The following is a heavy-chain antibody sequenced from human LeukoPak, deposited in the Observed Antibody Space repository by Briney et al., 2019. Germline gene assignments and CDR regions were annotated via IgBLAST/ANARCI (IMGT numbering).Heavy chain of an antibody. CDR3: ARWSGDYSFDY. D-gene: IGHD3-3*01. V-gene: IGHV4-4*07. J-gene: IGHJ4*02. Sequence: PSETLSLTCTVSGGSISSHYWSWIRQPAGKGLEWIGRVHTSGSTNSNPSLKSRVTMSVDTSKKQFSLKLSSVTAADTAVYYCARWSGDYSFDYWGQGTLVTVSS. CDR1: GGSISSHY. CDR2: VHTSGST.